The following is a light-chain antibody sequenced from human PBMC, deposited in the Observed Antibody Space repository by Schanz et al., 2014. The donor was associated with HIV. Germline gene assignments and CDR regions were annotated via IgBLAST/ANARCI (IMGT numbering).Light chain of an antibody. V-gene: IGKV3-20*01. J-gene: IGKJ1*01. CDR2: GAS. Sequence: EIVVTQSPGTLSLSPGERATLSCRASQSFSSNYLAWSQHKPGQAPRLLIYGASTRATGIPDRFSGSASGTDFTLTISRLEPEDFAVYYCQQYATSSWTFGQGTKVEIK. CDR3: QQYATSSWT. CDR1: QSFSSNY.